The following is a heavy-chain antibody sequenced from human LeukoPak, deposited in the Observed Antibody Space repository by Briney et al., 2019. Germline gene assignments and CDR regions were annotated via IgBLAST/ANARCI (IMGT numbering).Heavy chain of an antibody. CDR1: GGSISSYY. V-gene: IGHV4-4*07. CDR2: IYTSGST. D-gene: IGHD1-1*01. Sequence: PSETLSLTCTVSGGSISSYYWSWIRQPAGKGLEWIGRIYTSGSTNYNPSLKSRVTMSVDTSKNQFSLKLSSVTAADTAVYYRAREGVQYYYYGMDVWGQGTTVTVSS. J-gene: IGHJ6*02. CDR3: AREGVQYYYYGMDV.